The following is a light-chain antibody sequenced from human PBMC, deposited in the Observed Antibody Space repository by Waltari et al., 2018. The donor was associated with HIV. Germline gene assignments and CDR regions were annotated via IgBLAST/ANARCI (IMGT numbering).Light chain of an antibody. CDR1: QSVNSN. CDR2: GAS. CDR3: QQYNKWPYT. Sequence: EIVLTQSPATLSVSPGARATLSCRASQSVNSNLAWYQQKRGQAPGLLIYGASTRATGVAARFSGSGPGTEFTLTISSLQSEDFAVYYCQQYNKWPYTFGQGTKLEVK. J-gene: IGKJ2*01. V-gene: IGKV3-15*01.